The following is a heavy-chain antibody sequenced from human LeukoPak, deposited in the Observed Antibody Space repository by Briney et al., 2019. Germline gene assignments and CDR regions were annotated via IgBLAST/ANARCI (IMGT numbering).Heavy chain of an antibody. Sequence: PGGSLRLSCAASGFNFDNYALIWVRQAPGRGLEWVSAIRLSDGYTYYADSVQGRFIISIDTSKNTVSLQMNSLTGDDTALYYCARVAGSYSIRPFDFWGQGTVVIVSS. CDR3: ARVAGSYSIRPFDF. D-gene: IGHD1-26*01. CDR1: GFNFDNYA. J-gene: IGHJ4*02. V-gene: IGHV3-23*01. CDR2: IRLSDGYT.